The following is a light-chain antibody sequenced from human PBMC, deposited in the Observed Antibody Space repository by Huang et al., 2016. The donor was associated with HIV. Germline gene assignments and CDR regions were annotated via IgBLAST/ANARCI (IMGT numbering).Light chain of an antibody. CDR1: QGLLHSNGYNY. Sequence: DIVMTQSPLSLSVTPGEPASISCRSSQGLLHSNGYNYLDWYLQRPGQSPQLLIYLGSNRASGVPDRFSGSGSGTDFTLKISRVEAEDIGVYYCMQSLQTITFGQGTRLEIK. CDR3: MQSLQTIT. V-gene: IGKV2-28*01. J-gene: IGKJ5*01. CDR2: LGS.